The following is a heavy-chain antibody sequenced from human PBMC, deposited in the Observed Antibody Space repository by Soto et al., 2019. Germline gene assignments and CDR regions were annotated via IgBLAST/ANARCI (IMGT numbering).Heavy chain of an antibody. V-gene: IGHV4-38-2*01. CDR2: IYHRGST. CDR3: ASRVTTGVFDY. Sequence: SETLSLTCAVSGYSISSGNYWGWIRQPPGKGLEWIGSIYHRGSTYYNPSLKSRVTISVDTAKNQFSMKLSSVTAGDTAVYYCASRVTTGVFDYWGQGTLVNVS. D-gene: IGHD1-26*01. J-gene: IGHJ4*02. CDR1: GYSISSGNY.